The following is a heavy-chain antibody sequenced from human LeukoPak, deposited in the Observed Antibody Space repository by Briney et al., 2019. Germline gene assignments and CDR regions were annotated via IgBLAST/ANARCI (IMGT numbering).Heavy chain of an antibody. V-gene: IGHV3-30*18. CDR3: AKGSDYPDN. J-gene: IGHJ4*02. Sequence: GRSLRLSCAASGLTFSSYGMHWVRQAPGKGLEWVAVISYDGSNKYYADSVKGRFTISRDNSKNTLYLQMNSLRAEDTCVYYCAKGSDYPDNWGQGTLVTVSS. CDR1: GLTFSSYG. CDR2: ISYDGSNK.